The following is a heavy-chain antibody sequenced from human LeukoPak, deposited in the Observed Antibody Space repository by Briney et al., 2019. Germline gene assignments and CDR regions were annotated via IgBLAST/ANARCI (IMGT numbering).Heavy chain of an antibody. D-gene: IGHD3-22*01. CDR2: IYYSGST. V-gene: IGHV4-59*08. J-gene: IGHJ4*02. CDR3: ARHGPDYYDSSGYYFAFDY. Sequence: PSETLSLTCTVSGGSISSYYWSWIRQPPGKGLEWIGYIYYSGSTNYNPSLKSRVTISVDTSKNQFSLKLSSVTAADTAVYYCARHGPDYYDSSGYYFAFDYWGQGTLVTVSS. CDR1: GGSISSYY.